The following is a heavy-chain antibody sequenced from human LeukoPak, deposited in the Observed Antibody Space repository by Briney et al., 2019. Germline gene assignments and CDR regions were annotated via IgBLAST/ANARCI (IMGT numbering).Heavy chain of an antibody. D-gene: IGHD6-13*01. CDR3: AKGSSSSWYARAFDI. J-gene: IGHJ3*02. CDR1: GFTFDDYA. V-gene: IGHV3-9*01. CDR2: ISWNSGSI. Sequence: GRSLRLSCAASGFTFDDYAMHWVRQAPGKGLEWVSGISWNSGSIGYADSVKGRFTISRDNAKNSLYLQMNSLRAEDTALYYCAKGSSSSWYARAFDIWGQGTMVTVSS.